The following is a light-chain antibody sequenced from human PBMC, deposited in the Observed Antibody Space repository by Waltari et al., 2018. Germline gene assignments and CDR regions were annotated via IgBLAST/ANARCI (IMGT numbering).Light chain of an antibody. V-gene: IGLV2-23*02. CDR3: CSYAGSSTFAV. J-gene: IGLJ3*02. Sequence: QSALTQPASVSGSPGQSITISCTGTSSDVGSYNLVSWYQQHPGKAPKIMIYEVSKRPSGVSNRFSGSKSGNTASLTISGLQAEDEADYYCCSYAGSSTFAVFGGGTKLTVL. CDR2: EVS. CDR1: SSDVGSYNL.